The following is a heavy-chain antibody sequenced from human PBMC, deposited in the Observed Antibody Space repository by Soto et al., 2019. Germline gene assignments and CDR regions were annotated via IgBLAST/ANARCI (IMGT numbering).Heavy chain of an antibody. CDR1: GYSFTSYW. Sequence: GESLKISCKGSGYSFTSYWIGWVRQMPGKGLEWMGIIYPGDSDTRYSPSFQGQVTISADKSISTAYLQWSSLKASDTAMYYCATNRRKKGSSYYYYGMDVWGQGTTVTVSS. V-gene: IGHV5-51*01. CDR3: ATNRRKKGSSYYYYGMDV. CDR2: IYPGDSDT. D-gene: IGHD2-15*01. J-gene: IGHJ6*02.